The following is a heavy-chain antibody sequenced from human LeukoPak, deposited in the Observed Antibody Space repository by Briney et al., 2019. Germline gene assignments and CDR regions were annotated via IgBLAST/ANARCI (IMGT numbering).Heavy chain of an antibody. CDR3: AKDTSIGRYCTNGVCSPFDY. J-gene: IGHJ4*02. Sequence: QPGGSLRVSCAGPGFTFSGYAMCGVCQGPGRGLGWVSAIIDTGATTYNADSVKGRFTISRDNSRSTLYLQMNSLRAEDTALYYCAKDTSIGRYCTNGVCSPFDYWGQGTLVTVSS. CDR2: IIDTGATT. D-gene: IGHD2-8*01. V-gene: IGHV3-23*01. CDR1: GFTFSGYA.